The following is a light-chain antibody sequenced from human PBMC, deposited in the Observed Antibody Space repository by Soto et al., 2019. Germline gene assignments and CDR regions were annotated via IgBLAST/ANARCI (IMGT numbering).Light chain of an antibody. CDR2: AAS. Sequence: DIQMTQSPSSLSAAVGDRVTITCRASQNVHGYLNWYQKKPGKAPKLLICAASSLQRGVPSRFSGSDSGTDFTLTINSLQPEDFATYYCQQTFSARWTFGQGTKVDIK. V-gene: IGKV1-39*01. J-gene: IGKJ1*01. CDR3: QQTFSARWT. CDR1: QNVHGY.